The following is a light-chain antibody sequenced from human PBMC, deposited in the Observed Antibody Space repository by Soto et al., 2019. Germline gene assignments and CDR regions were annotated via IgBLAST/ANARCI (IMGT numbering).Light chain of an antibody. V-gene: IGKV1-5*03. Sequence: DIQMTQSPSTLSVSVGERVTISCRASQSISSWLAWYQQKPGKAPKLLIYKASSLESGVPSRFSGSGSGTEFTLTISSLQPDDFATYYCQQYNSYSFGQGTKVDI. J-gene: IGKJ1*01. CDR1: QSISSW. CDR3: QQYNSYS. CDR2: KAS.